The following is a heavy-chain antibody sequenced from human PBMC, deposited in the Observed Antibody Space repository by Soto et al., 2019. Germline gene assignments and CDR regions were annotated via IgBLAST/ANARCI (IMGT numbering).Heavy chain of an antibody. Sequence: GSLRLSCAASGFTFSSYDVHWVRQATGKGLEWVSAIGTAGDTYYPGSVKGRFTISRENAKNTLYLQMNSLRAEDTAVYYCAKEAGEMATTYGHFDHWGQGTLVTVSS. V-gene: IGHV3-13*04. CDR3: AKEAGEMATTYGHFDH. J-gene: IGHJ4*02. CDR1: GFTFSSYD. CDR2: IGTAGDT. D-gene: IGHD1-1*01.